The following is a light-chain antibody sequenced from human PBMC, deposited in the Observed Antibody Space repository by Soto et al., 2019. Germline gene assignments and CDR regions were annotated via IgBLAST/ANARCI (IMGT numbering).Light chain of an antibody. CDR1: QRITGRY. J-gene: IGKJ2*01. CDR2: GAS. Sequence: IGLTQSPGTLSLSPGERATLSCRASQRITGRYFAWYQQKPGQAPSLLISGASTRATGIPDRFSGSWSGTDFTLTIGSLEPEDFSLYFCQRSGSSPPFTFGQGTKVEI. CDR3: QRSGSSPPFT. V-gene: IGKV3-20*01.